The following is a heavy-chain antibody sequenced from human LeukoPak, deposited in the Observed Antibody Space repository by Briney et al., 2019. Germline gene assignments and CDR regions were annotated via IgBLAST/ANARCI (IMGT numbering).Heavy chain of an antibody. Sequence: ASVKVSCKSSGYTFTSYGISWVRQAPGQGLEWMGWISAYNGNTNYAQKLQGRVTMTTDTSTSTAYMELRSLRSDDTDVYYCARAVAGYYGSGSSLAYYFDYWGQGTLVTVSS. CDR1: GYTFTSYG. CDR2: ISAYNGNT. V-gene: IGHV1-18*01. J-gene: IGHJ4*02. CDR3: ARAVAGYYGSGSSLAYYFDY. D-gene: IGHD3-10*01.